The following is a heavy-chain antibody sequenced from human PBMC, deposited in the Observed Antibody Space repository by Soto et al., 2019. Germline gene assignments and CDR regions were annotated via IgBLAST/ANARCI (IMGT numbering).Heavy chain of an antibody. CDR2: SFSSGGT. Sequence: LRLSCAAFGFTLDKYTMGWVRQAPGKGLEWVAESFSSGGTQYADSVKGRFTISRDNSRNMVFLQMNGLRVEDTALYYCARDREPDGIWTFDSWGQGALVTGSS. CDR1: GFTLDKYT. CDR3: ARDREPDGIWTFDS. V-gene: IGHV3-53*01. D-gene: IGHD3-9*01. J-gene: IGHJ4*02.